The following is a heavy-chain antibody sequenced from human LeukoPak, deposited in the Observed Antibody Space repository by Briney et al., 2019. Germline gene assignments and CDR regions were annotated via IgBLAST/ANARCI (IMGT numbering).Heavy chain of an antibody. J-gene: IGHJ4*02. Sequence: PGGSLRLSCAASGFTFSRYGMHWVRQAPGKGLEWVAVIWSDGSNEYYPDSVRGRFTISRDNSKNTLYLEMNSPRAEDTAVYYCAKDLGRYRNNFFDYWGQGNLVTVSS. CDR3: AKDLGRYRNNFFDY. D-gene: IGHD1-26*01. CDR1: GFTFSRYG. CDR2: IWSDGSNE. V-gene: IGHV3-33*06.